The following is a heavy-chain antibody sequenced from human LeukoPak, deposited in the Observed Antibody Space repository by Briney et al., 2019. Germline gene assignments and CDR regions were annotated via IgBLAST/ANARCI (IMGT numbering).Heavy chain of an antibody. V-gene: IGHV4-31*03. J-gene: IGHJ5*02. Sequence: SQTLSLTCTVSGGSISSGGYYWSWIRQHPGKGLESIGNIYLSGSTYYNPSLKSRVTISEDTSKAQFSLKLSSVTAADTALYSCARGDFWSGPYNWFDPWGQGTLVTVSS. CDR2: IYLSGST. CDR1: GGSISSGGYY. CDR3: ARGDFWSGPYNWFDP. D-gene: IGHD3-3*01.